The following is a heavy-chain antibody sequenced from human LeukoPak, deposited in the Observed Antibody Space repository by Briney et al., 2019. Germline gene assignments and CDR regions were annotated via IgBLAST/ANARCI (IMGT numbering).Heavy chain of an antibody. Sequence: AASVKVSCKASGGTFSSYAISWVRQAPGQGLEWMGGIIPIFGTANYAQKFQGRVTITTDESTSTAYMELSSLRAEDTAVYYCAKGRSPFGVVIMIFDYWGQGTLVTVSS. CDR1: GGTFSSYA. CDR3: AKGRSPFGVVIMIFDY. J-gene: IGHJ4*02. V-gene: IGHV1-69*05. D-gene: IGHD3-3*01. CDR2: IIPIFGTA.